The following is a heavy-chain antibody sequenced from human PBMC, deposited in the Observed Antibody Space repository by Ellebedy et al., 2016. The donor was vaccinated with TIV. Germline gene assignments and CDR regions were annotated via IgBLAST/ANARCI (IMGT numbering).Heavy chain of an antibody. CDR1: SGSISSYY. Sequence: MPSETLSLTCTFSSGSISSYYWSWIRQPPGKRLEWSGNIYYRGSTTYNPSLKIRITISGDTSKNQFSLKLSSVTAADTAVYYCARHRRSYYDFWSGYPPFDYWGQGTLVTVSS. D-gene: IGHD3-3*01. V-gene: IGHV4-59*08. CDR2: IYYRGST. CDR3: ARHRRSYYDFWSGYPPFDY. J-gene: IGHJ4*02.